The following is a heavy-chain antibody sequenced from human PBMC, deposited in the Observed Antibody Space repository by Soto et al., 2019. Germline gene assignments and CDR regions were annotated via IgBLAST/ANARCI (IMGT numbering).Heavy chain of an antibody. D-gene: IGHD3-3*01. CDR1: GYTFTSYD. CDR3: ARHYDFWSGSYYYYGMDV. V-gene: IGHV1-8*01. Sequence: ASVKVSCKASGYTFTSYDINCVRQATGQVLEWMGWMNPNSGNTGYAQKFQGRVTMTRNTSISTAYMELSSLRSEDTAVYYCARHYDFWSGSYYYYGMDVWGQGTTVTVSS. J-gene: IGHJ6*02. CDR2: MNPNSGNT.